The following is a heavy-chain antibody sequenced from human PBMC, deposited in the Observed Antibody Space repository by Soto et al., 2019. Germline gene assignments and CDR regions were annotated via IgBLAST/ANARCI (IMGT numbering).Heavy chain of an antibody. J-gene: IGHJ3*02. CDR2: IYYSGST. D-gene: IGHD3-3*01. CDR3: ARVAAQGITIFGGDAFDI. V-gene: IGHV4-30-4*01. Sequence: SETLSLTCTASAGSISSGDYYWSGLRSTPGKGLEWIGYIYYSGSTYYNPSLKSRVTISVDTSKNQFSLKLSSVTAADTAVYYCARVAAQGITIFGGDAFDIWGQGTMVTVS. CDR1: AGSISSGDYY.